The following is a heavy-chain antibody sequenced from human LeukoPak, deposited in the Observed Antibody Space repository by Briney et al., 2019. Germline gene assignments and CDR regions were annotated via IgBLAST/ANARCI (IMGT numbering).Heavy chain of an antibody. J-gene: IGHJ6*02. CDR2: INHSGST. CDR1: GGSFSGYY. CDR3: ARGRGGSGSYYYYYYGMDV. Sequence: SETLSLTCAVYGGSFSGYYWSWIRQPPGKGLEWIGEINHSGSTNYNPSLKSRVTISVDTSKNQFSLKLSSVTAADTAVYYCARGRGGSGSYYYYYYGMDVWGQGTTVTVSS. V-gene: IGHV4-34*01. D-gene: IGHD3-10*01.